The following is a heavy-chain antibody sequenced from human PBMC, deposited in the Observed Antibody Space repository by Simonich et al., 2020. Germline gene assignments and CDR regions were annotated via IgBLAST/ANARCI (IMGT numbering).Heavy chain of an antibody. D-gene: IGHD3-10*01. CDR2: IKQDETEK. CDR1: GFTFSSYW. CDR3: ARDREVYGSGSYYNY. V-gene: IGHV3-7*01. Sequence: EVQLVESGGGLVQPGGSLRLSCAASGFTFSSYWMSWVRQAPGKGLEWVAKIKQDETEKYYVDAVKGRFTISRDNAKNSLYLQMNSLRAEDTAVYYCARDREVYGSGSYYNYWGQGTLVTVSS. J-gene: IGHJ4*02.